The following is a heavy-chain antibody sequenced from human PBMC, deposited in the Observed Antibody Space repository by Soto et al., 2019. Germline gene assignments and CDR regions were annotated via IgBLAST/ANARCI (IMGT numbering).Heavy chain of an antibody. Sequence: EGSLRRSCAPAGITFSSYLMHSNSQASGKGLEWVAVISYVGSNTYYADFVKGRFTISSENSKNTLYLQMNSLRAEHTAVYYCARARIQLWGLYYYGMDVWGQGTTVTVSS. V-gene: IGHV3-30-3*01. CDR2: ISYVGSNT. J-gene: IGHJ6*02. CDR1: GITFSSYL. D-gene: IGHD5-18*01. CDR3: ARARIQLWGLYYYGMDV.